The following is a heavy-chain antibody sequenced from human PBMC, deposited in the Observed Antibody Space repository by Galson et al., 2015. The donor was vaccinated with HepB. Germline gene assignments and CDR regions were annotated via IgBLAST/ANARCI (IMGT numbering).Heavy chain of an antibody. J-gene: IGHJ4*02. V-gene: IGHV3-7*03. D-gene: IGHD3-22*01. CDR1: GFTFSSYW. CDR3: ARDSLLTGYYYDSSGYYYFDY. CDR2: IKQDGSEK. Sequence: SLRLSCAASGFTFSSYWMSWVRQAPGKGLEWVANIKQDGSEKYYADSVKGRFTISRDNAKNSLYLQMNSLRAEDTAVYYCARDSLLTGYYYDSSGYYYFDYWGQGTLVTVSS.